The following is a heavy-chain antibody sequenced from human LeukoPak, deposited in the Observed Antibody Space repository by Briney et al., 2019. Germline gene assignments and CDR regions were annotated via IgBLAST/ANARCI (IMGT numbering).Heavy chain of an antibody. Sequence: SETLSLTCTVSGGSIGSSSYYWDWIRQPPGKGLEWIGSVYYSGSTYYNPSLKSRVTISVDTSKNQFSLKLSSVTAADTAVYYCARGAGTTSFDYWGQGTLVTVSS. CDR1: GGSIGSSSYY. CDR2: VYYSGST. CDR3: ARGAGTTSFDY. D-gene: IGHD1-1*01. V-gene: IGHV4-39*07. J-gene: IGHJ4*02.